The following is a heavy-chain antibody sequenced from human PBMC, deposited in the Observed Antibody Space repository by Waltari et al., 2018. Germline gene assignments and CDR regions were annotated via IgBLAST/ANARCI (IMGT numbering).Heavy chain of an antibody. CDR3: AKDGLEDGDI. Sequence: EVQLVESGGGLVQPGRSLRLSCAASGFTFDDYAMHWVRQAQGKGLGWVAGISWNSGSIGYEDAGKGRFTISRDNAKNSLYLQMNSLRAEDTALYYCAKDGLEDGDIWGQGTMVTVSS. CDR2: ISWNSGSI. V-gene: IGHV3-9*01. J-gene: IGHJ3*02. CDR1: GFTFDDYA. D-gene: IGHD2-15*01.